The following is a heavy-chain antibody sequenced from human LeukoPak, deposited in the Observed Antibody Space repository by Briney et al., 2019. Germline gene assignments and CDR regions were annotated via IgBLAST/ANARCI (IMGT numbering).Heavy chain of an antibody. CDR1: GGSISSYY. D-gene: IGHD5-18*01. CDR2: IYYSGST. V-gene: IGHV4-59*08. CDR3: ASTVDTAMVTYFDY. Sequence: SETLSLTCAVYGGSISSYYWSWIRQPPGKGLEWIGYIYYSGSTNYNPSLKSRVTISVDTSKNQFSLKLSSVTAADTAVYYCASTVDTAMVTYFDYWGQGTLVTVSS. J-gene: IGHJ4*02.